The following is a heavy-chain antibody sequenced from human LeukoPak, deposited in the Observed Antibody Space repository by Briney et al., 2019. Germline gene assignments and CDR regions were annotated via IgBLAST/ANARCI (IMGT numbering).Heavy chain of an antibody. CDR2: ISTTGTAI. Sequence: TGGSLRLSCAASGFTFSSYEINGVRQAPGKGLQWVSYISTTGTAIYYADSVKGRFTISRDNAKNSLSLQMNSLRAEDTAVYYCARERVATGGDAFDIWGQGTMVTVSS. J-gene: IGHJ3*02. D-gene: IGHD5-12*01. V-gene: IGHV3-48*03. CDR1: GFTFSSYE. CDR3: ARERVATGGDAFDI.